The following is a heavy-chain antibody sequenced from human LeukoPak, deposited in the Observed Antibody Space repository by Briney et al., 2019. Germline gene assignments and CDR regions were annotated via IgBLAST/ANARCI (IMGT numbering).Heavy chain of an antibody. CDR1: GFSFSRYA. CDR3: AKVKFYFDN. J-gene: IGHJ4*02. Sequence: PGGSLRLSCAASGFSFSRYAMSWVRQAPGKGLEWVSHISHDGGSTYYADSVKGRFTISRDNSKNTLYLQMSSLKDEDTAIYYCAKVKFYFDNWGQGTLVTVSS. CDR2: ISHDGGST. V-gene: IGHV3-23*01.